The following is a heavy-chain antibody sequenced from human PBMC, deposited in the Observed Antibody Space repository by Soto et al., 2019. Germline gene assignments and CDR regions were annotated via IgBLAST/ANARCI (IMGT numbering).Heavy chain of an antibody. D-gene: IGHD1-26*01. CDR2: ITYDGSNK. J-gene: IGHJ5*02. CDR3: ARDMHAGFTHYFDP. Sequence: GGSLRLSCQASGFNFDNYGMHWVRQAPGKGLEWVAVITYDGSNKYYADSVKGRFTISRDNSKNTLSLHLNTLKPEDTAVYYCARDMHAGFTHYFDPWGQGALVTVSS. CDR1: GFNFDNYG. V-gene: IGHV3-30*03.